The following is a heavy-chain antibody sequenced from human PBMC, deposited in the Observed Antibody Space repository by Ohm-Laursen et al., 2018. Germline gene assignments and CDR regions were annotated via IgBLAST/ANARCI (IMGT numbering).Heavy chain of an antibody. CDR3: ARGRAGSFDY. CDR1: GDSISSGYY. CDR2: IHHTGTT. V-gene: IGHV4-38-2*01. D-gene: IGHD3-10*01. J-gene: IGHJ4*02. Sequence: SDTLSLTCAVSGDSISSGYYWAWIRQPPGGGLEYIGGIHHTGTTYHNPSLKSRLSISADASKNHFSLKLRSLTAADTAMYFCARGRAGSFDYWGQGIRVIVSS.